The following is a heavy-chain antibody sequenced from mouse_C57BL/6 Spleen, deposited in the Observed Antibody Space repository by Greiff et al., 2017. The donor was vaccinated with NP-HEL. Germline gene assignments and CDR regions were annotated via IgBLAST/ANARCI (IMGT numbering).Heavy chain of an antibody. CDR3: ARGADSNYVGY. D-gene: IGHD3-3*01. V-gene: IGHV5-17*01. CDR2: ISSGSSTI. CDR1: GFTFSDYG. Sequence: EVKLMASGGGLVKPGGSLKLSCAASGFTFSDYGMHWVRQAPEKGLEWVAYISSGSSTIYYADTVKGRFTISRDNAKNTLFLQMTSLRSEDTAMYYCARGADSNYVGYWGKGTTLTVSS. J-gene: IGHJ2*01.